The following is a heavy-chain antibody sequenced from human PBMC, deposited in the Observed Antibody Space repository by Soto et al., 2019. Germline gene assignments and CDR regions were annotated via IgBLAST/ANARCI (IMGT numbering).Heavy chain of an antibody. D-gene: IGHD5-18*01. CDR1: GGTFSSYA. CDR2: IIPIFGTA. CDR3: ASRGYSYGYHYYYGMDV. V-gene: IGHV1-69*01. Sequence: QVQLVQSGAEVKKPGSSVKVSCKASGGTFSSYAISWVRQAPGQGLEWMGGIIPIFGTANYAQKFQGRVTITADESTSTAYIELSSLRSEDTAVYYCASRGYSYGYHYYYGMDVWGQGTTVTVSS. J-gene: IGHJ6*02.